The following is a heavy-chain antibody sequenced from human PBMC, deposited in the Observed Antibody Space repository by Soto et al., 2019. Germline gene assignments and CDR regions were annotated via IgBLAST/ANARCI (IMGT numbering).Heavy chain of an antibody. CDR1: GGSFSGYY. CDR2: MNHLGST. J-gene: IGHJ6*02. CDR3: ARGPPYGSSTGCPRGMDV. V-gene: IGHV4-34*01. Sequence: QVHLQQWGARLLKPSETLSLTCAVYGGSFSGYYWSWIRQPPGKGLEWIGEMNHLGSTNYNPSLQSRVTISVDTSKNQFSLNLTSVTAADTAVYYCARGPPYGSSTGCPRGMDVWGQGTTVTVSS. D-gene: IGHD2-2*01.